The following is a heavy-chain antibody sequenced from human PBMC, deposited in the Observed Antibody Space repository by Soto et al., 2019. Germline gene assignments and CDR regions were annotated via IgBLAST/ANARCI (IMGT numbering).Heavy chain of an antibody. D-gene: IGHD1-1*01. V-gene: IGHV5-51*01. Sequence: GESLKISWKDSGYNVTRYWIRWLRQMPGKGLEWMGIIYPGDSDTRYSPSFQGQVTISADKSISTAYLQWSSLKASDTAMYYCARTRHLQHCDYWGQGTLVTV. CDR2: IYPGDSDT. CDR1: GYNVTRYW. CDR3: ARTRHLQHCDY. J-gene: IGHJ4*02.